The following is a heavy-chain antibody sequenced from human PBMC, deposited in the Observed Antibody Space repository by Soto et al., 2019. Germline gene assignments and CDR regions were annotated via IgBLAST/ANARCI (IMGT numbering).Heavy chain of an antibody. V-gene: IGHV4-34*01. D-gene: IGHD1-20*01. CDR3: ARYTSRRWFDP. Sequence: SETLSLTCAVYGGSFSGYYWSWIRQPPGKGLEWIGEINHNGSTNYNPSLKSRVTISVDTSKNQFSLKLSSVTAADTAVYYCARYTSRRWFDPWGQGTQVTVSS. CDR2: INHNGST. J-gene: IGHJ5*02. CDR1: GGSFSGYY.